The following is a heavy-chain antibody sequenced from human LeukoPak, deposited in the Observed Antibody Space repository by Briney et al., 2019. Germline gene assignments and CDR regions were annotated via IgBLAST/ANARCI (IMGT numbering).Heavy chain of an antibody. D-gene: IGHD2/OR15-2a*01. J-gene: IGHJ5*02. CDR3: ARELGITRSTTGHRNWFDP. V-gene: IGHV6-1*01. CDR1: GDSVSSSSAA. Sequence: SQTLSLTCAISGDSVSSSSAAWNWIRQSPSRGLEWLGRTYYRSKWYNDYAVSVKSRITINPDTSKNQFSLQLNSVTPEDTAVYYCARELGITRSTTGHRNWFDPWGQGTLVTVSS. CDR2: TYYRSKWYN.